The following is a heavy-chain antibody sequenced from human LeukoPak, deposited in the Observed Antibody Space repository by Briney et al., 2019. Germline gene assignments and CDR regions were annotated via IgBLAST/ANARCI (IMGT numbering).Heavy chain of an antibody. J-gene: IGHJ4*02. Sequence: PGGSLRLSCAASGFTFSSYWMHWVRQAPGKGLVWVSGIDSDGRSTSYADSVKGRFTISRDPAKNTLFLQMNSLRAEDTAVYYCARDTAPSYWGQGTLVTVSS. CDR3: ARDTAPSY. D-gene: IGHD5-18*01. CDR2: IDSDGRST. CDR1: GFTFSSYW. V-gene: IGHV3-74*01.